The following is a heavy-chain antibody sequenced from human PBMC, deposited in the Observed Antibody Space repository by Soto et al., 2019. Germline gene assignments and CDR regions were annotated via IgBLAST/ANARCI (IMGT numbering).Heavy chain of an antibody. J-gene: IGHJ4*01. CDR2: IFHDGTA. V-gene: IGHV4-4*01. CDR1: GFSLSSGNW. CDR3: ASLVYDIRLPSLYLDF. Sequence: GSLSVICGVSGFSLSSGNWWPWVRQTPQRGLEYIGEIFHDGTANYYPSFEIRVAISVDTSKNQFSLKLTSVTAADTAIYFCASLVYDIRLPSLYLDFCGHGALATV. D-gene: IGHD2-8*01.